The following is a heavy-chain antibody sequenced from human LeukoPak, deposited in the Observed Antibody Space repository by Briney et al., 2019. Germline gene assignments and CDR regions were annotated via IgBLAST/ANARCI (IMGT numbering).Heavy chain of an antibody. V-gene: IGHV1-2*04. CDR3: ALDYGDYVGGYYYYGMDV. Sequence: WASVKVSCKTSGYTFTDSYMHWVRQAPGQGLEWMGWINPNSGDTNYAQSFQGWVTMTRDTSISTAYMEMSSLKSDDTAVYYCALDYGDYVGGYYYYGMDVWGQGTTVTVSS. D-gene: IGHD4-17*01. CDR2: INPNSGDT. J-gene: IGHJ6*02. CDR1: GYTFTDSY.